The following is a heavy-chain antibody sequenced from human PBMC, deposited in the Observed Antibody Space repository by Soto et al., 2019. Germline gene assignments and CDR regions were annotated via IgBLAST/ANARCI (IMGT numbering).Heavy chain of an antibody. Sequence: GGSLRLSCAASGFTFSSYAMSWVRQAPGKGLEWVSAISSSGGSTYYADSVKGRFTISRDNSKNPLYLQMNSLRAEDTAVYYCARDLGITGTADAFDIWGQGTMVTVSS. D-gene: IGHD1-20*01. CDR2: ISSSGGST. CDR3: ARDLGITGTADAFDI. J-gene: IGHJ3*02. CDR1: GFTFSSYA. V-gene: IGHV3-23*01.